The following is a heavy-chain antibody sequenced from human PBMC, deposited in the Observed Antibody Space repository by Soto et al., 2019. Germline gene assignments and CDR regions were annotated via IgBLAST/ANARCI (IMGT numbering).Heavy chain of an antibody. V-gene: IGHV3-30*18. J-gene: IGHJ2*01. D-gene: IGHD4-17*01. CDR3: AKVHYTVTGKYWYFDL. CDR2: ISYDGSNK. Sequence: QVQLVESGGGVVQPGRSLRLSCAASGFTFSSYGMHWVRQAPGKGLEWVAVISYDGSNKYYADSVKGRFTISRDNSKNTLYLQMNSLRAEDTDVYYCAKVHYTVTGKYWYFDLWGRGTLVTVSS. CDR1: GFTFSSYG.